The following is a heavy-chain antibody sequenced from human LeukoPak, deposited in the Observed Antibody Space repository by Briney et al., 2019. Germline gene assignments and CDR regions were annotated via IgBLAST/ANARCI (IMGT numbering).Heavy chain of an antibody. J-gene: IGHJ6*03. Sequence: SETLSLTCNVSGGSISSYYWSWIRQPPGKGLEWIGYIYYSGSTNYNPSLKSRVTISVDTSKNQFSLKLSSMTAADTAVYYCAREGSDWNRNYYYYYYMDVWGKGTTVTVSS. V-gene: IGHV4-59*01. D-gene: IGHD1-1*01. CDR2: IYYSGST. CDR1: GGSISSYY. CDR3: AREGSDWNRNYYYYYYMDV.